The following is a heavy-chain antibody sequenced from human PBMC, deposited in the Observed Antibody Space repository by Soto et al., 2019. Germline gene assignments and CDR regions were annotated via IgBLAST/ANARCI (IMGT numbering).Heavy chain of an antibody. Sequence: QVQLVESGGGVVQPGRSLRLSCAASGFTFSSYGMHWVRQAPGKGLEWVAVISYDGSNKYYADSVKGRFTISRDNSKNTLYLQMNSLRDEDMAVYYCAKVRKGYDILSFDYWGQGTLVTVSS. CDR2: ISYDGSNK. CDR1: GFTFSSYG. CDR3: AKVRKGYDILSFDY. V-gene: IGHV3-30*18. J-gene: IGHJ4*02. D-gene: IGHD3-9*01.